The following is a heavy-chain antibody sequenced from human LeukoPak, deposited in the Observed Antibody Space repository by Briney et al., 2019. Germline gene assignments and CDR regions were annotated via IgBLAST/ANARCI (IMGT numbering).Heavy chain of an antibody. CDR1: GYSISSGYY. V-gene: IGHV4-38-2*02. D-gene: IGHD4-17*01. Sequence: PSETLSLTCTVSGYSISSGYYWGWIRQPPGKGLEWIGSIYHSGSTNYNPSLKSRVTISVDTSKNQFSLKLSSVTAADTAVYYCARSSYGDPFDYWGQGTLVTVSS. J-gene: IGHJ4*02. CDR2: IYHSGST. CDR3: ARSSYGDPFDY.